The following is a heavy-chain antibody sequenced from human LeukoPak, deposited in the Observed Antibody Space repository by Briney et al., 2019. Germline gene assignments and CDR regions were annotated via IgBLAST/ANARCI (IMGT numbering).Heavy chain of an antibody. V-gene: IGHV3-21*01. CDR2: ISSSSSYI. D-gene: IGHD3-9*01. CDR3: ARDTAHYDILTGYIHYYYMDV. CDR1: GFTFSSYS. Sequence: GGSLRLSCAASGFTFSSYSMNWVRQAPGKGMEWVSSISSSSSYIYYADSVKGRFTISRDNAKNSLYLQMNSLRAEDTAVYYCARDTAHYDILTGYIHYYYMDVWGKGTTVTVSS. J-gene: IGHJ6*03.